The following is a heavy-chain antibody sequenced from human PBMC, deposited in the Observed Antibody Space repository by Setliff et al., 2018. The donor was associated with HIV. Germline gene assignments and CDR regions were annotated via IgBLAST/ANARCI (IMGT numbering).Heavy chain of an antibody. CDR2: ITHSGTT. Sequence: SETLSLTCGVYGESLSGYSWNWIRQPPGKGLEWIGEITHSGTTNGNPSLKSRVTISVDTSRNHFSLKLGSVTAADTAVYYCARRGWNGYKAFDYWGQGTLVTVSS. D-gene: IGHD5-12*01. CDR3: ARRGWNGYKAFDY. V-gene: IGHV4-34*01. CDR1: GESLSGYS. J-gene: IGHJ4*02.